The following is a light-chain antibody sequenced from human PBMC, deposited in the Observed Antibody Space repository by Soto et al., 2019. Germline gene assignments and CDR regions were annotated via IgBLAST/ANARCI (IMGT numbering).Light chain of an antibody. CDR2: EVS. Sequence: DVVMTQTPLSLSVAPGQPASISCKSIQSLLHITGETFLFWYFQKPGQSPQLLIYEVSTRVSGVPDRLSGSGSGLDFTLEISRVENDDVGIYSCMKSTQRSPTLGQGTGLGI. CDR3: MKSTQRSPT. V-gene: IGKV2D-29*02. CDR1: QSLLHITGETF. J-gene: IGKJ5*01.